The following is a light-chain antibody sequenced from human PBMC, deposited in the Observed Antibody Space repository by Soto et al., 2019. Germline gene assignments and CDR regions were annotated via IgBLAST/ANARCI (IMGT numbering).Light chain of an antibody. CDR2: GAS. J-gene: IGKJ3*01. CDR3: QQYGSSIFT. Sequence: EIVLTQSPGTLSLSPGERATLSCRASQSVSSSYLAWYQQKPGQAPRHLIHGASSRATGIPDRFSGSGSGTDFTLTIIRLEPEDFAVYYCQQYGSSIFTFGPGTKVDIK. CDR1: QSVSSSY. V-gene: IGKV3-20*01.